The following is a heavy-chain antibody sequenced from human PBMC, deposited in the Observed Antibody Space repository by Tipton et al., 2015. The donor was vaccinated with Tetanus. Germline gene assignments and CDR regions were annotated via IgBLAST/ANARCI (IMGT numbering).Heavy chain of an antibody. J-gene: IGHJ4*02. CDR2: VYHSGSA. CDR3: ARLREIVSRSGWDFDY. V-gene: IGHV4-30-4*01. D-gene: IGHD5/OR15-5a*01. Sequence: TLSLTCSVSGVSISSDDYYWSWIRQSPGKGLEWIGYVYHSGSAYYKPSLKGRATISVDTSKNKFSLNLTSLTAADTAVYYCARLREIVSRSGWDFDYWGQGILVTVSS. CDR1: GVSISSDDYY.